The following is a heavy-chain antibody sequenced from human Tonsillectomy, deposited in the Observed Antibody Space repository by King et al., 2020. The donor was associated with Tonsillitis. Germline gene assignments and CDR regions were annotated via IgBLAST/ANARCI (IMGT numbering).Heavy chain of an antibody. Sequence: QLVQSGGGLVKPGGSLRLSCAASGFTFSNAWMSWVRQAPGKGLEWVGRIKSKTDGGTTDYAAPVKGRFTISRDDSKNTLYLQMNSLKTEDTAVYYCTTDYYVSSGYLRQDAFDIWGQGTMVTVSS. CDR2: IKSKTDGGTT. D-gene: IGHD3-22*01. CDR3: TTDYYVSSGYLRQDAFDI. CDR1: GFTFSNAW. V-gene: IGHV3-15*01. J-gene: IGHJ3*02.